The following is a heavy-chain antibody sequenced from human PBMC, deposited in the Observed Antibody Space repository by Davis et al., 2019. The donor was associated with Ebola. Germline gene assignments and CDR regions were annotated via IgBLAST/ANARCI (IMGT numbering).Heavy chain of an antibody. Sequence: ASVKVSCKASGYTFTSYGISWVRQAPGQGLEWMGWISAYTGNTNYAQKLQGRVTMTTDTSTSTAYMKLRSLRSDDTAVYYCARSTTMIVVANNDYWGQGTLVTVSS. V-gene: IGHV1-18*01. CDR3: ARSTTMIVVANNDY. CDR2: ISAYTGNT. D-gene: IGHD3-22*01. J-gene: IGHJ4*02. CDR1: GYTFTSYG.